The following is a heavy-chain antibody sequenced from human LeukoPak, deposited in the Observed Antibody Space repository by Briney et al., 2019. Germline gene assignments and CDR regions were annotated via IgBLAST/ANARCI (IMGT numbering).Heavy chain of an antibody. CDR1: GGSFRGYY. CDR2: INHSGST. Sequence: QPSETLSLTCAVYGGSFRGYYWSGIREPPGKGLEWIGEINHSGSTNYNPSLKSRVTISVDTSKNQFSLKLSSVTAADTAVYYCARVESGFDPWGQGTLVTVSS. CDR3: ARVESGFDP. V-gene: IGHV4-34*01. J-gene: IGHJ5*02.